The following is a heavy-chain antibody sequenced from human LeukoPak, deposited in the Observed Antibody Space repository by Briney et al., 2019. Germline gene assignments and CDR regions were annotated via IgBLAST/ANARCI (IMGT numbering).Heavy chain of an antibody. CDR2: IYYSGST. J-gene: IGHJ4*02. D-gene: IGHD3-22*01. CDR1: GGSISSSSYY. V-gene: IGHV4-39*01. Sequence: PSETLSLTCTVSGGSISSSSYYWGWIRQPPGKGLEWIGSIYYSGSTYYNPSLKSRVTISVDTSKNQFSLKLSSVTAADTAVYYCARHCDSSAYYPGTFDYWGQGTLVTVSS. CDR3: ARHCDSSAYYPGTFDY.